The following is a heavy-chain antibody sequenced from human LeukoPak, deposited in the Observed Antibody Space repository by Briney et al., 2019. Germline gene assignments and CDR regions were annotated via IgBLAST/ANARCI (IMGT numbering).Heavy chain of an antibody. Sequence: GGSLRLSCTASGFTFRSHSMIWVRQAPGKGLGWISYISGSSGTIYYADSVKGRFIISRDNDKNSLYLQMNSLRVEDTAVYFCTRVEKGFWSGFKMDVWGKGTTVAVSS. CDR3: TRVEKGFWSGFKMDV. CDR2: ISGSSGTI. V-gene: IGHV3-48*01. J-gene: IGHJ6*04. D-gene: IGHD3-3*01. CDR1: GFTFRSHS.